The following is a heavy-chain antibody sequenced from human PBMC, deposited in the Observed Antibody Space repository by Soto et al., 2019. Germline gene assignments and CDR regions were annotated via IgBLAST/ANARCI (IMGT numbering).Heavy chain of an antibody. Sequence: PSETLSLTCTVSNDSITTTSYFWAWIRQTPGKGLEWLGSIYYSGSTYYNPSLQSRVTISVVTSKSQFSLKVRSVTAADAAIYYCARHARAGPSAFFRGQGTTVTVSS. V-gene: IGHV4-39*01. CDR1: NDSITTTSYF. CDR3: ARHARAGPSAFF. CDR2: IYYSGST. D-gene: IGHD6-13*01. J-gene: IGHJ6*02.